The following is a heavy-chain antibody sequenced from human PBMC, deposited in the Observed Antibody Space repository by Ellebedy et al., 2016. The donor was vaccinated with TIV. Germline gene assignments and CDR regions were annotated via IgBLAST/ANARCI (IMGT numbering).Heavy chain of an antibody. CDR2: ISYDGSKK. V-gene: IGHV3-30*18. Sequence: PGGSLRLTCAASGFTFSYFGMYWVRQAPGKGLEWVALISYDGSKKYYADSVKGRFTISRDNSKNMLYLQVSSLRAEDTAVYYCAKQSSGWLHYFDHWGQGTLVTVSS. CDR1: GFTFSYFG. D-gene: IGHD6-19*01. CDR3: AKQSSGWLHYFDH. J-gene: IGHJ4*02.